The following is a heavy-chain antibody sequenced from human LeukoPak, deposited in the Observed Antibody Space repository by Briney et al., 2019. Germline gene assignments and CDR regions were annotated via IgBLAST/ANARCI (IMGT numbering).Heavy chain of an antibody. CDR3: ARDRTARIQGGYFDF. V-gene: IGHV3-23*01. CDR1: GFTFSSYA. D-gene: IGHD1-26*01. Sequence: GGSLRLSCAASGFTFSSYAMSWVRQAPGRGLEWVSAISGSGGTFYVESVKGRFTISRDNPKNTLYLQMNGLRAEDTAVYYCARDRTARIQGGYFDFWGQGALLTVPS. J-gene: IGHJ4*02. CDR2: ISGSGGT.